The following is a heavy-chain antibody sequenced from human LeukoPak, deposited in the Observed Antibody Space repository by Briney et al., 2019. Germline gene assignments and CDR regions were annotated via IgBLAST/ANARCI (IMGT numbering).Heavy chain of an antibody. CDR3: ARDRRYDFWSGSDY. V-gene: IGHV1-69*13. D-gene: IGHD3-3*01. CDR2: IIPIFGTA. J-gene: IGHJ4*02. Sequence: SVKVSCKASGGTFSSYAISWVRQAPGQGLEWMGGIIPIFGTANYAQKFQGRVTITADESTSTAYMELSSLRSEDTAVYYCARDRRYDFWSGSDYWGQGTLVTVSS. CDR1: GGTFSSYA.